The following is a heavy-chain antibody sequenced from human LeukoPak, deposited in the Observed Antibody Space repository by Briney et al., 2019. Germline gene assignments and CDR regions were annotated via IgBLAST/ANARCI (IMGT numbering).Heavy chain of an antibody. CDR3: ATLGYCTNGVCYNEGDY. CDR1: GFTFSSYA. Sequence: PGGSLRLSCAASGFTFSSYAMSWVRQAPGKGLEWVSAISGSGGSTYYADSVKGRFTISRDNAKNSLYLQMNSLRAEDTAVYYCATLGYCTNGVCYNEGDYWGQGTLVTVSS. D-gene: IGHD2-8*01. CDR2: ISGSGGST. J-gene: IGHJ4*02. V-gene: IGHV3-23*01.